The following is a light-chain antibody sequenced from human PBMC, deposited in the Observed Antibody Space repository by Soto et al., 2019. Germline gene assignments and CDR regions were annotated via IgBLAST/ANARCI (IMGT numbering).Light chain of an antibody. Sequence: QSVPTQPPSASGTPGQRVTISCSGSSSNIGSNTVNWYQQLPGTAPKLLIYSNNQRPSGVPDRFSGSKSGTSASLAISGLQSEDEADYYCAAWDDSLIWVFGGGTKLTVL. J-gene: IGLJ3*02. V-gene: IGLV1-44*01. CDR1: SSNIGSNT. CDR2: SNN. CDR3: AAWDDSLIWV.